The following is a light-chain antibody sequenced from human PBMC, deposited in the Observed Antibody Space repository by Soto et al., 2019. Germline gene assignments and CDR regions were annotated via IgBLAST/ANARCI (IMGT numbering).Light chain of an antibody. Sequence: DVQMTQSPSTLSASVGVRVTITCRASQSINNLLAWYQHKPGTAPTFLIYDVFTLESGVPSRLSGSGSVTEFTLSISSLQAEDFATYYCQHYDSYSHTFGGGTRVEIK. CDR3: QHYDSYSHT. V-gene: IGKV1-5*01. CDR2: DVF. CDR1: QSINNL. J-gene: IGKJ4*01.